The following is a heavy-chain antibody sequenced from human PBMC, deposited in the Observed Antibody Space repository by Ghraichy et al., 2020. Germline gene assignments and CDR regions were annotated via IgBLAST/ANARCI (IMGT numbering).Heavy chain of an antibody. CDR3: AKGPLGATMGVRFRLGMEYYYYGMDV. Sequence: GGSLRLSCAASGITFSSYAMSWVRQAPGKGLEWVAGISGSGVSTHYADSVKGRFTISRDNSKNTLYLQMNSLRAEDTAVYNCAKGPLGATMGVRFRLGMEYYYYGMDVWGQGTTVTVSS. V-gene: IGHV3-23*01. CDR1: GITFSSYA. J-gene: IGHJ6*02. CDR2: ISGSGVST. D-gene: IGHD3-16*01.